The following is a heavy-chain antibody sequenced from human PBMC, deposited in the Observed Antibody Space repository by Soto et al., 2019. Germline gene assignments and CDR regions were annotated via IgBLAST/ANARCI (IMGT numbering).Heavy chain of an antibody. V-gene: IGHV1-18*01. J-gene: IGHJ3*02. Sequence: ASVKPSCKASRYTFTSYGISWVRQAPGQGLEWMGWISAYNGNTNYAQELQGRVTMTTDTSTSTAYMELRSLRSDDTAVYYCARVPTVVVGLGAFDIWGQGTMVTVSS. CDR3: ARVPTVVVGLGAFDI. D-gene: IGHD2-21*01. CDR2: ISAYNGNT. CDR1: RYTFTSYG.